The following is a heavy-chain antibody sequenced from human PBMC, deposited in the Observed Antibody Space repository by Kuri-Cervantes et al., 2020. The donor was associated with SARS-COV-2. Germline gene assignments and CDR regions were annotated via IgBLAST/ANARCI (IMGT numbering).Heavy chain of an antibody. CDR1: GGTFSSYA. CDR3: ARDGRAYSSSWQPSYY. D-gene: IGHD6-13*01. J-gene: IGHJ4*02. Sequence: SVKVSCKASGGTFSSYAISWVRQAPGQGLEWMGGIIPIFGTANYAQKFQGRVTITTDESTSTAYMELSSLRSEDTALYYCARDGRAYSSSWQPSYYWGQGTLVTVSS. V-gene: IGHV1-69*05. CDR2: IIPIFGTA.